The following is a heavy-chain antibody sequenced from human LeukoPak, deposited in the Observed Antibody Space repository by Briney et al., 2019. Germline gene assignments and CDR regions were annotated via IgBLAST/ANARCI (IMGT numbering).Heavy chain of an antibody. CDR1: GYTFTSYD. Sequence: ASVKVSCKASGYTFTSYDINWVRQATGQGLEWMGWMNPNSGNTGYAQKFQGRVTITRNTSISTAYMELSSLRSEDTAVYYCARESRIYYDSSGYTHAFDIWGQGTMVTVSS. CDR2: MNPNSGNT. V-gene: IGHV1-8*03. D-gene: IGHD3-22*01. J-gene: IGHJ3*02. CDR3: ARESRIYYDSSGYTHAFDI.